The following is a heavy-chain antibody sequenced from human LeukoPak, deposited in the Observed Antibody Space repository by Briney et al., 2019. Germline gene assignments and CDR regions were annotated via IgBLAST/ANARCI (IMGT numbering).Heavy chain of an antibody. CDR2: FDPEDGET. Sequence: ASVKVSCKVSGYTLTELSMHWVRQAPGKGLEWMGGFDPEDGETIYAQKFQGRVTMTEDTSTDTAYMELSSLRSEDTAVYYCATNPGRPRRNNYGFYHRGQGTLVTVSS. CDR1: GYTLTELS. V-gene: IGHV1-24*01. D-gene: IGHD1/OR15-1a*01. CDR3: ATNPGRPRRNNYGFYH. J-gene: IGHJ4*02.